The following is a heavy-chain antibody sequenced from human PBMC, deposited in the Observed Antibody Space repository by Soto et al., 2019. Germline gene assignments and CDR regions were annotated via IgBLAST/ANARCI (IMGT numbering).Heavy chain of an antibody. CDR2: IYHSGTT. D-gene: IGHD5-12*01. V-gene: IGHV4-38-2*02. J-gene: IGHJ4*02. CDR1: GDSISSGYY. Sequence: PSETLSLTCAVSGDSISSGYYWAWIRQPPGKGLEWIGSIYHSGTTYYNPSLTSRVTISVDTSKNQFSLNLSSVTAADMAVYYCAREGSYSAYNFAHGIQLWSIDFWGQGALVNVSS. CDR3: AREGSYSAYNFAHGIQLWSIDF.